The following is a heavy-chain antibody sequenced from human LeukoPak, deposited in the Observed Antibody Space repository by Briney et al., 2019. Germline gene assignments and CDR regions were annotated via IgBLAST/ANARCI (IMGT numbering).Heavy chain of an antibody. Sequence: GGSLRLSCAASGFTVSINYMSWVRQAPGKGLEWGTVICSEGSTYYADSVKGRITISRDNSKNTLYLQMNSMRVEDTAVYYCAREIYCSASSCTGGVFDIWGQGTMVTVSS. V-gene: IGHV3-53*01. CDR1: GFTVSINY. CDR3: AREIYCSASSCTGGVFDI. CDR2: ICSEGST. D-gene: IGHD2-15*01. J-gene: IGHJ3*02.